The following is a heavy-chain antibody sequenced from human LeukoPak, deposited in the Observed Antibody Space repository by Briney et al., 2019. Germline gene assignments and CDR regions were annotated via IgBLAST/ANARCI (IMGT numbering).Heavy chain of an antibody. Sequence: SETLSLTCTVSGGSISSYYWSWIRQPPGKGLEWIGYIYYTGNTSYNPSLKSRVTISVDTSKNHFSLRLNSVTAADTAVYYCAAGGYYDNSGTDYWGQGTLVTVSS. CDR3: AAGGYYDNSGTDY. CDR1: GGSISSYY. D-gene: IGHD3-22*01. CDR2: IYYTGNT. J-gene: IGHJ4*02. V-gene: IGHV4-59*01.